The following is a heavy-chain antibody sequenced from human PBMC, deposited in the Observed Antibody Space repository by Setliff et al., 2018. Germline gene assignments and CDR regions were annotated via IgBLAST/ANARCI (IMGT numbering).Heavy chain of an antibody. CDR1: EFTFSTYS. Sequence: GGSLRLSCVAYEFTFSTYSMHWVRQAPGKGLEWVSSISPRSIYIYYADSVRGRFTISRDNAQNSLYLQMNTLRAEDTAVYYCARSPANGGHDAFDIWGQGTMVTVSS. D-gene: IGHD6-25*01. CDR3: ARSPANGGHDAFDI. CDR2: ISPRSIYI. V-gene: IGHV3-21*01. J-gene: IGHJ3*02.